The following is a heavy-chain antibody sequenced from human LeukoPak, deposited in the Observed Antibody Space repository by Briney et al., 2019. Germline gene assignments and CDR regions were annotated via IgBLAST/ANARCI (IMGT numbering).Heavy chain of an antibody. CDR3: ARWGFGLVVVPAAMGDY. D-gene: IGHD2-2*01. Sequence: SETLSLTCAVYGGSFSGYYWSWIRQPPGKGLEWIGEINHSGSTNYNPSLKSRVTISVDTSKNQFSLKLSSVTAADTAVYYCARWGFGLVVVPAAMGDYWGQGTLVTVSS. CDR1: GGSFSGYY. V-gene: IGHV4-34*01. CDR2: INHSGST. J-gene: IGHJ4*02.